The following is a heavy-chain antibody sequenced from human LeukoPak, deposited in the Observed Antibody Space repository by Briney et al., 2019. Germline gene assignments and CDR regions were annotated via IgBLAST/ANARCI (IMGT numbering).Heavy chain of an antibody. J-gene: IGHJ4*02. D-gene: IGHD6-19*01. Sequence: PGGSLRLSCAASGFTFSSYGMHWVRQAPGKGLEWVAFIWYDGGNKYHADSVKGRFTISRDNSKNTLYLQMHSLRAEDTAVYYCAKGGPTSIAGAGTLGYWGEGTLVTVSS. CDR2: IWYDGGNK. V-gene: IGHV3-30*02. CDR1: GFTFSSYG. CDR3: AKGGPTSIAGAGTLGY.